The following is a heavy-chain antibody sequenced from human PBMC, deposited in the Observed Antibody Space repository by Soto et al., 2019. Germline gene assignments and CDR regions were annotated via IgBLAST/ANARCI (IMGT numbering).Heavy chain of an antibody. CDR1: GYTFTDYY. J-gene: IGHJ5*02. CDR3: AGASDSTWYNWLDP. D-gene: IGHD5-18*01. Sequence: AVKVSCKASGYTFTDYYMHWVRQAPGQGLEFMGGIIPTFGTTNYAHKFRGRVTITADESTGTAYMELSSLRSDDTAVYYCAGASDSTWYNWLDPWGQGTLVTVSS. CDR2: IIPTFGTT. V-gene: IGHV1-69*13.